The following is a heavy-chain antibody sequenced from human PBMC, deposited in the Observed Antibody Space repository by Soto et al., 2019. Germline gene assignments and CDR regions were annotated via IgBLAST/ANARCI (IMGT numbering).Heavy chain of an antibody. CDR1: GFTFSSYW. Sequence: EVQLVESGGGLVQPGGSLRLSCAASGFTFSSYWMHWVRQAPGKGLVWVSRINSDGSSTSYADSVKGRFTISRDNAKNTLYLQMNSLRAEDTAVYYCARGNVAWYYYGMDVWGQGTTVTVSS. V-gene: IGHV3-74*01. CDR3: ARGNVAWYYYGMDV. D-gene: IGHD3-10*02. CDR2: INSDGSST. J-gene: IGHJ6*02.